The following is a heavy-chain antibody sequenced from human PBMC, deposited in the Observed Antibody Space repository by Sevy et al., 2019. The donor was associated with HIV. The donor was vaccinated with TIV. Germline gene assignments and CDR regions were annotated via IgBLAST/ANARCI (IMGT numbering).Heavy chain of an antibody. CDR1: GGSISSSDYY. D-gene: IGHD4-17*01. CDR2: ISYSGNT. CDR3: ARRLYGDYCDAFDI. Sequence: SETLSLTCTVPGGSISSSDYYWSWIRQPPGKGLEWIGYISYSGNTYYSPSLKSRVTISGDTSQNQFSLKLSSVTAADTAMYYCARRLYGDYCDAFDIWGQGTVVTVSS. V-gene: IGHV4-30-4*01. J-gene: IGHJ3*02.